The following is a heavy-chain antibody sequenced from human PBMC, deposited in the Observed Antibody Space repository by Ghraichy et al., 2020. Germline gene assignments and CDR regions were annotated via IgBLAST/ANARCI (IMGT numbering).Heavy chain of an antibody. Sequence: GGSLRLSCAASGFTFDDYTMHWVRQAPGKGLEWVSLISWDGGSTYYADSVKGRFTISRDNSKNSLYLQMNSLRTEDTALYYCAKDIGIAVAGTGHFDYWGQGTLVTVSS. V-gene: IGHV3-43*01. CDR2: ISWDGGST. CDR1: GFTFDDYT. J-gene: IGHJ4*02. CDR3: AKDIGIAVAGTGHFDY. D-gene: IGHD6-19*01.